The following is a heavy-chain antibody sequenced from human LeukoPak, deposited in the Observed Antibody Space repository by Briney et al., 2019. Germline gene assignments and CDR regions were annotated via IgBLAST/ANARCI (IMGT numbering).Heavy chain of an antibody. V-gene: IGHV1-69*01. J-gene: IGHJ4*02. CDR1: GGTFSSYA. Sequence: SVKLSCKASGGTFSSYAISWVRQAPGQGLEWMGGIIPIFGTANYAQKFQGRVTITADESTSTAYMELSSLRSEDTAVYYCARESGYSYGSLDYWGQGTLVTVSS. CDR2: IIPIFGTA. CDR3: ARESGYSYGSLDY. D-gene: IGHD5-18*01.